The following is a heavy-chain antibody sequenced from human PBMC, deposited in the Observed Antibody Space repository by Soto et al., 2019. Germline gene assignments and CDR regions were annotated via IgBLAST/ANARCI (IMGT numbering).Heavy chain of an antibody. CDR3: ARAQGDSGSYYGITDY. D-gene: IGHD1-26*01. CDR1: GYTFTSYG. J-gene: IGHJ4*02. V-gene: IGHV1-18*01. Sequence: ASVKVSCKASGYTFTSYGISWVRQAPGQGLEWMGWISAYNGNTNYAQKLQGRVTMTTDTSTSTAYMELRSLRSDDTAVYYCARAQGDSGSYYGITDYWGQGTLVTVSS. CDR2: ISAYNGNT.